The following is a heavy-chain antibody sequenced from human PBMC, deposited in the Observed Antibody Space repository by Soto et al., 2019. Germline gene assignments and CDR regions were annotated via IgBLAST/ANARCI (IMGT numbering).Heavy chain of an antibody. CDR3: ARDGSRGPIYYYYYGMDV. CDR2: ISYDGSNK. J-gene: IGHJ6*02. V-gene: IGHV3-30-3*01. D-gene: IGHD2-2*03. CDR1: GFTFSSYA. Sequence: GGSLRLSCAASGFTFSSYAMHWVRQAPGKGLEWVAVISYDGSNKYYADSVKGRFTISRDNSKNTLYLQMNSLRAEDTAVYYCARDGSRGPIYYYYYGMDVWGQGTTVTVSS.